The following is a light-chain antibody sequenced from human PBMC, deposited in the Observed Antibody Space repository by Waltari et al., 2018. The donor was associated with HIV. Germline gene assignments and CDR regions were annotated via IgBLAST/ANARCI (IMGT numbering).Light chain of an antibody. V-gene: IGLV3-1*01. CDR3: QAWDKSVVV. Sequence: FELSQPPSLSVSPGQTAYITCSGLNFDDGFKLDDKLVTWYQQRPGRSPVMVMSDDAQRSRGILERCSGSNSGTTATLTISETQATDEAVYFCQAWDKSVVVVGGGTKVTVL. CDR1: NFDDGFKLDDKL. CDR2: DDA. J-gene: IGLJ2*01.